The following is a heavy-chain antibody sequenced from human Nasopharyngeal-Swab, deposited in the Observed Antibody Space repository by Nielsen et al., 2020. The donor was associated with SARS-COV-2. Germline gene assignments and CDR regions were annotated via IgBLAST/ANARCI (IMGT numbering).Heavy chain of an antibody. CDR3: AKVDSSSWYEGDYLDY. CDR2: ISWNSGSI. J-gene: IGHJ4*02. V-gene: IGHV3-9*01. CDR1: GFTFDDYA. Sequence: GGSLRLSCAASGFTFDDYAMHWVRQAPGKGLEWVSGISWNSGSIGYADSVKGRFTISRDNAKNSLYLQMNSLRAEDTALYYCAKVDSSSWYEGDYLDYWGQGTLVTVSS. D-gene: IGHD6-13*01.